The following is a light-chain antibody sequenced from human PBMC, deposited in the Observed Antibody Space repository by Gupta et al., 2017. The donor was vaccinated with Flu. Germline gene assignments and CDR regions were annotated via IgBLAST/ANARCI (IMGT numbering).Light chain of an antibody. CDR3: QQDDSRPKT. CDR2: WAS. V-gene: IGKV4-1*01. Sequence: DIVMTQSPDSLAVSLGERATINCKSSQSVLYSSNNKNYLAWYQQKPGQPPKLLIYWASTRESGVPERFSGSGSGTDFTLTISSLQAEDVAVYYCQQDDSRPKTFGQGTRMEIK. J-gene: IGKJ5*01. CDR1: QSVLYSSNNKNY.